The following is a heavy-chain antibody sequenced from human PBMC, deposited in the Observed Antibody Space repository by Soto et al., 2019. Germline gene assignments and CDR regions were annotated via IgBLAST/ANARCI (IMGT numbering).Heavy chain of an antibody. CDR1: GYTFTSYG. J-gene: IGHJ3*02. D-gene: IGHD3-22*01. V-gene: IGHV1-18*01. CDR2: ISAYNGNT. CDR3: ARAKFSMIVVVIPDAFDI. Sequence: QVQLVQSGAEVKKPGASVKVSCKASGYTFTSYGISWVRQAPGQGLEWMGWISAYNGNTNYAQKLQGRVTMTTDTSTRTAYMELRTLRSDDTAVYYSARAKFSMIVVVIPDAFDIWGQGTMVTVSS.